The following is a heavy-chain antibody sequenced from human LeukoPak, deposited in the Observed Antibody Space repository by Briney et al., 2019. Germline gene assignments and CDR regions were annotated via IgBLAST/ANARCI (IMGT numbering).Heavy chain of an antibody. CDR3: ARDVSSSSDY. CDR2: INADNGDT. D-gene: IGHD6-6*01. CDR1: GYTFTSYG. V-gene: IGHV1-18*01. Sequence: ASVKVSCKASGYTFTSYGISWVRQAPGQGLEWMGWINADNGDTKYSQKLQGRVTITRDTSASTAYMEVSSLRSEDTAVYYCARDVSSSSDYWGQGTLVTVSS. J-gene: IGHJ4*02.